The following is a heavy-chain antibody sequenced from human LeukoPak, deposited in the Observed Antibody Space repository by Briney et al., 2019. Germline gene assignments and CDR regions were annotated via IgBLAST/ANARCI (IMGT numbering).Heavy chain of an antibody. CDR3: AKDLMIVVVITHGFAMDY. Sequence: GGSLRLSCAASGFTFSSYGMHWVRQAPGKGLEWVAVIWYDGSNKYYADSVKGRFTISRDNSKNTLYLQMNSLRAEDTAVYYCAKDLMIVVVITHGFAMDYWGQGTLVTVSS. J-gene: IGHJ4*02. V-gene: IGHV3-33*06. CDR1: GFTFSSYG. D-gene: IGHD3-22*01. CDR2: IWYDGSNK.